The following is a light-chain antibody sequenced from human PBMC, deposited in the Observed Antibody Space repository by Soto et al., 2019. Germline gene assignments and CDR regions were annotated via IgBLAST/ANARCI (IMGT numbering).Light chain of an antibody. CDR1: FSNIGSNF. Sequence: QSVLTQPPSASGTPGQTVTISCSGRFSNIGSNFIYWYQQLPGTAPKLLIYRNNERPSGVPYRFSASKSGTSASLAISGLRSEDESDYHCAAWDDSLSGVVFGGGTKLTVL. CDR2: RNN. CDR3: AAWDDSLSGVV. J-gene: IGLJ3*02. V-gene: IGLV1-47*01.